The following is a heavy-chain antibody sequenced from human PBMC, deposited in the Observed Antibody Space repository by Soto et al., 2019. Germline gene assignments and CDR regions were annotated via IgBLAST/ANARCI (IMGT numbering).Heavy chain of an antibody. D-gene: IGHD4-17*01. CDR3: ARAPGFYGDFFDY. Sequence: PGGSLRLSCAAFGFRFDDYGMSWVRQVPGKGLEWVSGINRDGGSTSYADSVKGRFTISRDNAKNSLYLQMNSLRAEDTAFYYCARAPGFYGDFFDYSGQATLVTVSS. CDR2: INRDGGST. CDR1: GFRFDDYG. V-gene: IGHV3-20*04. J-gene: IGHJ4*02.